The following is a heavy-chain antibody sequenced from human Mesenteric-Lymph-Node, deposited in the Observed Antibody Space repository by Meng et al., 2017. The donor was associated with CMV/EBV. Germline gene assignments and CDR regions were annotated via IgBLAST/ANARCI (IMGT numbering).Heavy chain of an antibody. Sequence: GGSLRLSCAASGFTFSTYVMYWVRQAPGKGLEWVAVISFDGSNKYYADSVKGRFTISRDNSKNTLFLQVNSLRVEDTAVYYCVKDRLTTVKGFFDYWGQGTLVTVSS. V-gene: IGHV3-30*18. D-gene: IGHD4-17*01. CDR2: ISFDGSNK. CDR3: VKDRLTTVKGFFDY. CDR1: GFTFSTYV. J-gene: IGHJ4*02.